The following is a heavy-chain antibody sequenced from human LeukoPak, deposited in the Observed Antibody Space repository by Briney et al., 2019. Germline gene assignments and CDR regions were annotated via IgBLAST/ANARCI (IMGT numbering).Heavy chain of an antibody. D-gene: IGHD5-18*01. CDR1: GGSISSSSYY. Sequence: SETLSLTCTVSGGSISSSSYYWGWIRQPPGKGLEWIGYIYYSGSTNYNPSLKSRVTISVDTSKNQFSLKLSSVTAADTAVYCCARHGRYSYGYGAWYYYYYMDVWGKGTTVTVSS. V-gene: IGHV4-61*05. CDR3: ARHGRYSYGYGAWYYYYYMDV. CDR2: IYYSGST. J-gene: IGHJ6*03.